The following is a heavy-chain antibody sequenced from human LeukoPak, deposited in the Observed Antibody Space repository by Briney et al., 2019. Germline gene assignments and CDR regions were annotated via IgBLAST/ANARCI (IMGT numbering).Heavy chain of an antibody. CDR2: INHSGTT. D-gene: IGHD3-16*02. CDR1: GGSFRDYY. V-gene: IGHV4-34*01. J-gene: IGHJ4*02. CDR3: ASHYSSGSYRYTGSFDS. Sequence: SETLSLTCAVYGGSFRDYYWSWIRQPPGKGLEWIGEINHSGTTNYSPSLKSRVSISVDTSKNQFSLKLNSVTAADAAMYYCASHYSSGSYRYTGSFDSWGQGMLVNVSS.